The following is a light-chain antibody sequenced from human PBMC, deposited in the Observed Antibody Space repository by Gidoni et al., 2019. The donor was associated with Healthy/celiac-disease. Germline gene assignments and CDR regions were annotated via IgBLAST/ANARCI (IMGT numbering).Light chain of an antibody. V-gene: IGKV3-11*01. CDR3: QQRSNWPQIT. J-gene: IGKJ5*01. Sequence: EIVLTQSPATLSLSPGERATLSCRASQSVSSYLAWYQQKPGKAPRLLIYDASNRATGIPARFSGSGSGTDFTLTISSLEPEDFAVYYCQQRSNWPQITFXXXTRLEIK. CDR1: QSVSSY. CDR2: DAS.